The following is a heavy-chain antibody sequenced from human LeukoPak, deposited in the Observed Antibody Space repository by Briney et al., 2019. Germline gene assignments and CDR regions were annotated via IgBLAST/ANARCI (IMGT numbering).Heavy chain of an antibody. CDR3: AGSSGWTGFDY. D-gene: IGHD6-19*01. V-gene: IGHV4-59*08. J-gene: IGHJ4*02. Sequence: SETLSLTCIVPGGSISSYYRSWIRQPPGKGLEWVGHIYYSGSTNYNPSIKRRVNISVDTSKNQFSLKLSSVTAADTAVYYCAGSSGWTGFDYWGQGTLVTVSS. CDR1: GGSISSYY. CDR2: IYYSGST.